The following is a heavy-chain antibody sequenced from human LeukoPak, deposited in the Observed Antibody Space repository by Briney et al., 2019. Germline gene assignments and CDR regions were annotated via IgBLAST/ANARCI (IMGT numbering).Heavy chain of an antibody. CDR3: AKDAVGSSGYHYFDY. D-gene: IGHD3-22*01. CDR1: GFSFSSHN. V-gene: IGHV3-23*01. CDR2: ISGSGGST. Sequence: PGGSLRLSCAASGFSFSSHNMNWVRQAPGKGLEWVSGISGSGGSTYYADSLKGRFSISRDNSKNTLFLQMNSLRAEDTAVYYCAKDAVGSSGYHYFDYWGQGTLVTVSS. J-gene: IGHJ4*02.